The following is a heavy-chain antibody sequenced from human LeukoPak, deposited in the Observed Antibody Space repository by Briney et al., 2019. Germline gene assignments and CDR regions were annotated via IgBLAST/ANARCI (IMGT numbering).Heavy chain of an antibody. CDR1: GFTFSSYS. Sequence: GGSLRLSCAVSGFTFSSYSMNWVRQAPGKGLEWVSSISSSSSYIYHADSVKGRFTISRDNAKNSLYLQMNSLRAEDTAVYYCARDRHHRFGELFPWGQGTRVTVSS. D-gene: IGHD3-10*01. CDR3: ARDRHHRFGELFP. CDR2: ISSSSSYI. V-gene: IGHV3-21*01. J-gene: IGHJ4*02.